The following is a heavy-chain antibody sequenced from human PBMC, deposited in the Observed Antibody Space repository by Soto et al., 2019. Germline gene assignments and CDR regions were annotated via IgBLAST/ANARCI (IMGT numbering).Heavy chain of an antibody. CDR1: GFAFGSYW. Sequence: VQLVESGGGLVQPGGSLRLSCAASGFAFGSYWMHWVRQAPGKGLVWVSRISQDGTIATQADSVKGRFTISRDNAKNTLYLPMNSLIADDTAVYYCLRDQRHWNEFADQWGQGTLVNVSS. CDR2: ISQDGTIA. CDR3: LRDQRHWNEFADQ. V-gene: IGHV3-74*01. D-gene: IGHD1-1*01. J-gene: IGHJ4*02.